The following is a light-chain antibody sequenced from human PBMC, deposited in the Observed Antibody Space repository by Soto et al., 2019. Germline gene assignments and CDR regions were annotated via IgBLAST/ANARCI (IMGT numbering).Light chain of an antibody. CDR1: QSVTSSF. V-gene: IGKV3-20*01. Sequence: IVLTQSPGTLSLSPGERATLSCRASQSVTSSFLAWYQQKPGQAPRLLIYGASRRATGIPDRFSGSASGTDFTLTISSLEPEDFAVYYCQQYGSAPWTFGQGTKV. CDR3: QQYGSAPWT. CDR2: GAS. J-gene: IGKJ1*01.